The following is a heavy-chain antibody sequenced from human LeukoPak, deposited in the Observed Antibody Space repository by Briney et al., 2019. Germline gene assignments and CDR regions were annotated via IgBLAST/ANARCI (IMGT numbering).Heavy chain of an antibody. Sequence: PSETLSLTCTVSGGSVSSGSYYWSWIRQPPGKGLEWIGYIYYSGSTNYNPSLKSRVTISVDTSKNQFSLKLSSVTAADTAVYYCARESCDGQWLNHGGVCPFDYWGQGTLVTVSS. D-gene: IGHD6-19*01. CDR1: GGSVSSGSYY. J-gene: IGHJ4*02. CDR2: IYYSGST. V-gene: IGHV4-61*01. CDR3: ARESCDGQWLNHGGVCPFDY.